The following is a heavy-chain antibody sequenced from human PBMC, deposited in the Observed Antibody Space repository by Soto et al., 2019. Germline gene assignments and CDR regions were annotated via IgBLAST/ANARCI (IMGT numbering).Heavy chain of an antibody. CDR3: ARVHSSGWYVEPYDA. V-gene: IGHV3-9*01. CDR1: GFKFDDYA. J-gene: IGHJ3*01. Sequence: EVQLVASGGNLARPGESLRLSCTASGFKFDDYAFHWVRQAPGKGPEWVSGINWNGAYSGYADSVKGRFTISRDNAGNSVYLQMDTLRPEDTALYYCARVHSSGWYVEPYDAWGQGTMVTVSS. D-gene: IGHD6-19*01. CDR2: INWNGAYS.